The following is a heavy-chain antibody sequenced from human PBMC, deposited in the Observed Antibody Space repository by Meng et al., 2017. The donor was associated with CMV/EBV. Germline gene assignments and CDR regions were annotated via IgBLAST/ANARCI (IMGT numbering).Heavy chain of an antibody. D-gene: IGHD2-15*01. CDR1: VGTLSSCA. J-gene: IGHJ4*02. V-gene: IGHV1-69*12. CDR3: ARNQPSRGWSHKDY. Sequence: VQVGQAGDEVRRAGSSVKVSCTAAVGTLSSCAICWGRQAPGQGLEWMGGIIPIFGTANYAQKFQGRVTITADESTSTAYMELSSLRSEDTAVYYCARNQPSRGWSHKDYWGQGTLVTVSS. CDR2: IIPIFGTA.